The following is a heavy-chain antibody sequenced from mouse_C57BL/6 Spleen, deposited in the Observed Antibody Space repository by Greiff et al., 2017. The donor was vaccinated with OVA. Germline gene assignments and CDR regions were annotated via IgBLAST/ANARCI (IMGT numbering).Heavy chain of an antibody. CDR3: ARNYPALPEGLDY. CDR1: GFSLTSYG. J-gene: IGHJ2*01. CDR2: IWSGGST. Sequence: VKLVESGPGLVQPSQSLSITCTVSGFSLTSYGVHWVRQSPGKGLEWLGVIWSGGSTDYNAAFISRLSISKDNSKSQVFFKMNSLQADDTAIYYCARNYPALPEGLDYWGQGTTLTVSS. V-gene: IGHV2-2*01. D-gene: IGHD2-1*01.